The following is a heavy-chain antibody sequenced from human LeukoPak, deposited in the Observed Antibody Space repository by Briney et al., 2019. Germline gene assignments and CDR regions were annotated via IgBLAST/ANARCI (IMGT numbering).Heavy chain of an antibody. CDR1: GGSISSHYY. CDR3: ARQYGSGSSYTPVVDL. CDR2: IYYSGST. J-gene: IGHJ4*02. D-gene: IGHD3-10*01. Sequence: SETLSPTCTVSGGSISSHYYWIWIRQPPGKGLEWIGSIYYSGSTYYNPSLKSRVTISVDTSKNQFSLKLNSLTAAETAVYYCARQYGSGSSYTPVVDLWGQGTLVTVSS. V-gene: IGHV4-39*01.